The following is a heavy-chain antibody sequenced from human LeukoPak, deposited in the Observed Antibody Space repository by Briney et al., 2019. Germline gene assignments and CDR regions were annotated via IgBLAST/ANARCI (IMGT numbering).Heavy chain of an antibody. V-gene: IGHV4-59*01. CDR1: GGSISSYY. J-gene: IGHJ4*02. Sequence: PSETLSLTCTVSGGSISSYYWSWIRQPPGKGLEWIGYIYYSGSTNYNPSLKSRVIISVDTSKNQFSLKLSSVTAADTAVYYCASDYYGGSAFDYWGQGTLVTVSS. CDR3: ASDYYGGSAFDY. D-gene: IGHD4-23*01. CDR2: IYYSGST.